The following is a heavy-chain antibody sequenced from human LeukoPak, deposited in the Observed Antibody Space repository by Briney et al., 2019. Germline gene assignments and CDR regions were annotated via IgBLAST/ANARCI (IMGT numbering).Heavy chain of an antibody. CDR2: IYYSGST. V-gene: IGHV4-59*08. J-gene: IGHJ3*02. D-gene: IGHD2-15*01. CDR1: GGSISSYY. CDR3: ARILGAYCSGGSCPDAFDI. Sequence: SETLSLTCTVSGGSISSYYWSWIRQPPGKGLEWIGYIYYSGSTNYNPSLKSRVTISVDTSKNQFSLKLSSVTAADTAVFYCARILGAYCSGGSCPDAFDIWGQGTMVTVSS.